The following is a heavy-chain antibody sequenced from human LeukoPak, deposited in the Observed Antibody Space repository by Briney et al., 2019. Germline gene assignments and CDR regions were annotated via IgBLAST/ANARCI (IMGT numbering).Heavy chain of an antibody. Sequence: ASVKVSCKASGYTFTGYYMHWVRQAPGQGLEWMGWINPNSGGTNYAQKFQGRVTMTRDTSISTAYMELSRLRSDDTAVYYCARVAHDLYPYYFDSWGQGTLVTVSS. CDR1: GYTFTGYY. J-gene: IGHJ4*02. D-gene: IGHD5/OR15-5a*01. CDR3: ARVAHDLYPYYFDS. V-gene: IGHV1-2*02. CDR2: INPNSGGT.